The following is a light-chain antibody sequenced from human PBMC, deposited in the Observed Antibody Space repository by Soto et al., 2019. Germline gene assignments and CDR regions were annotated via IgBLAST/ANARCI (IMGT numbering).Light chain of an antibody. Sequence: EIVVTQAPTTLSVSPRERNTLCSRASQSVANDLAWYQHKPGQAPRLLTHGASTRATGIPARFSGVGSGTEFTLTISSLQSEDFAVYYCQQYNKWPQTFGQGTRLEIK. V-gene: IGKV3-15*01. CDR2: GAS. CDR1: QSVAND. J-gene: IGKJ5*01. CDR3: QQYNKWPQT.